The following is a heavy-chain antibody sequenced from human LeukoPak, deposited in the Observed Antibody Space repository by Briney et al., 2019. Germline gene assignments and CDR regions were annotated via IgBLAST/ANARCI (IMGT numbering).Heavy chain of an antibody. CDR1: GGSFSSSTYF. V-gene: IGHV4-39*01. CDR3: ARQPGVYYYDSSVYKDGDY. D-gene: IGHD3-22*01. Sequence: SETLSLTCTVSGGSFSSSTYFWGWIRQPPGKGLEWIGSIYYSGSTYYNPSLKSRVTISVDTSKNQFSLKLSSVTAADTAMYYCARQPGVYYYDSSVYKDGDYWGQGTLVTVSS. CDR2: IYYSGST. J-gene: IGHJ4*02.